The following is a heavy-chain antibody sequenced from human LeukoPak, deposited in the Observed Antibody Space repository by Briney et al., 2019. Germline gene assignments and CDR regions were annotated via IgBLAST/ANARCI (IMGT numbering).Heavy chain of an antibody. Sequence: GASVNVSCKASGYTFTSYYMHWVRQAPGQGVEWMGIINLRGGSTSYAQKFQGRVTMTGDTSTSTVYMELSSRRSEDTAGYYGARESEILTGYYDYYGMDVWGQGTTVTVSS. J-gene: IGHJ6*02. D-gene: IGHD3-9*01. CDR2: INLRGGST. CDR1: GYTFTSYY. V-gene: IGHV1-46*01. CDR3: ARESEILTGYYDYYGMDV.